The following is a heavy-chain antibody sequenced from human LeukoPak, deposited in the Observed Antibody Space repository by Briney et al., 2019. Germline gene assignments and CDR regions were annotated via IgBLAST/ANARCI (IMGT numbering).Heavy chain of an antibody. V-gene: IGHV3-30-3*01. CDR3: ARARAISWFDP. CDR1: GFTFSSYA. J-gene: IGHJ5*02. D-gene: IGHD1-26*01. CDR2: ISYDGSNK. Sequence: GGSLRLSCAASGFTFSSYAMHWVRQAPGKGLEWVAVISYDGSNKYYADSVKGRFTISRDNSKNTLYLQINSLRAEDTAVYYCARARAISWFDPWGQGTLVTVFS.